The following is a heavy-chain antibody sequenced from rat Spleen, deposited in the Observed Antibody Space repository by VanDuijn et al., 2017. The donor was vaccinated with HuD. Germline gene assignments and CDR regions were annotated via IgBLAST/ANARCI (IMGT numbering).Heavy chain of an antibody. CDR3: ARARGYYVMDA. CDR1: GFTFNDYW. CDR2: ITNTGNTP. J-gene: IGHJ4*01. Sequence: EVQLAESGGGQVQPGRSLKLSCVGSGFTFNDYWMTWIRQAPGKGLEWIASITNTGNTPYYSQSVKGRFTISRDTAQNTLYLQMNSPTSEDTATYYCARARGYYVMDAWGQGASVTVSS. V-gene: IGHV5-31*01. D-gene: IGHD1-11*01.